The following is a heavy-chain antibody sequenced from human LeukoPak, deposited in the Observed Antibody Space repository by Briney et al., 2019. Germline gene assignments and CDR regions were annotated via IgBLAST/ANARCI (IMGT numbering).Heavy chain of an antibody. V-gene: IGHV3-66*01. J-gene: IGHJ6*03. Sequence: PGGSLRLSCAAAGLTVSSNYMSWVRQAPGKGLEWVSVIYSGGSTYYADSVKGRFTISRDNSKNTLYLQMNSLRAEDTAVYYCARRVGAVAGHMDVWGKGTTVTISS. CDR3: ARRVGAVAGHMDV. CDR2: IYSGGST. CDR1: GLTVSSNY. D-gene: IGHD6-19*01.